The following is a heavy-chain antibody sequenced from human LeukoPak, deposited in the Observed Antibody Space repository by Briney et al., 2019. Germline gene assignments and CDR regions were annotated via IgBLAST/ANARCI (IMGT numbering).Heavy chain of an antibody. V-gene: IGHV4-34*01. D-gene: IGHD4-17*01. CDR2: INHSGST. CDR3: ARDNSVTIAGHHTLDY. CDR1: GGSFSSYS. J-gene: IGHJ4*02. Sequence: SETLSLTCAVYGGSFSSYSWSWIRQAPGNGLEWIGEINHSGSTSYNPSLKSRVTISVDTSKNQFSLNLSSVTAADAAVYYCARDNSVTIAGHHTLDYWGQGTLVTVSS.